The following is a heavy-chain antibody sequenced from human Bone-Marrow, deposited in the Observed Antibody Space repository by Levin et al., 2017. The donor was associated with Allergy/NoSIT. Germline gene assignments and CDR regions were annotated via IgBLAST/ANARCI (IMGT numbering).Heavy chain of an antibody. CDR1: GFTFSSYA. Sequence: PGGSLRLPCAASGFTFSSYAMSWVRQAPGKGLEWVSAISGSGGSTYYADSVKGRFTISRDNSKNTLYLQMNSLRAEDTAVYYCAKYAFWSGSSRHLDYWGQGTLVTVSS. CDR2: ISGSGGST. CDR3: AKYAFWSGSSRHLDY. D-gene: IGHD3-3*01. V-gene: IGHV3-23*01. J-gene: IGHJ4*02.